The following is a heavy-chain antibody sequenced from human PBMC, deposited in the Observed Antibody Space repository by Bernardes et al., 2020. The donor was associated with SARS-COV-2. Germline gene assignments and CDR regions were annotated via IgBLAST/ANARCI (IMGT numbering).Heavy chain of an antibody. CDR3: TRDVRYSGSYPSWFDP. D-gene: IGHD1-26*01. CDR2: IIGSGGST. CDR1: GFTFSNYA. V-gene: IGHV3-23*01. Sequence: GGSLRLSCAASGFTFSNYAMTWVRQAPGKGLEWVSAIIGSGGSTYYADSVKGRFTISRDNSKNTLYLQMNSLRAEDTALYYCTRDVRYSGSYPSWFDPWGQGTLVTVSS. J-gene: IGHJ5*02.